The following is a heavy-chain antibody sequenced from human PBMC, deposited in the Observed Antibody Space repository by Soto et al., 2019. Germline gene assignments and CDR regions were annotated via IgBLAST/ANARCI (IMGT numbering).Heavy chain of an antibody. V-gene: IGHV2-5*02. D-gene: IGHD3-16*01. CDR1: PFSLSTSGVG. Sequence: QITLKESGPRLVKPTQTLTLTCTFSPFSLSTSGVGVGWIRQPPGKALEWLTFIYWDDDKRYSPSLKSRLTITKDTSKNQVVLTMTNMDPVDTATYYCARLVAAGITFYFDSWGQGTMVTVSS. CDR3: ARLVAAGITFYFDS. J-gene: IGHJ4*02. CDR2: IYWDDDK.